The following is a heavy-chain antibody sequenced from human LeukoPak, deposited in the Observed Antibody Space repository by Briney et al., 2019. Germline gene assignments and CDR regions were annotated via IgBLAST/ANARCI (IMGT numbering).Heavy chain of an antibody. V-gene: IGHV3-33*01. D-gene: IGHD3-9*01. CDR2: IWYDGSNK. CDR1: GVTFSSYG. J-gene: IGHJ4*02. Sequence: GRSLRLSCAASGVTFSSYGMHWVRQAPGKGLEWVAVIWYDGSNKYYADSVKGRFTISRDNSKNTLYLQMNSLRAEDTAVYYCARDRRGLRYFDPTYYFDYWGQGTLVTVSS. CDR3: ARDRRGLRYFDPTYYFDY.